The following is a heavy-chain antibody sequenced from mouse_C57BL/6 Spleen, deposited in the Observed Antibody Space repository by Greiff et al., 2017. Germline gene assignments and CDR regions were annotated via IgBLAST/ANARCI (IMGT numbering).Heavy chain of an antibody. Sequence: QVHVKQPGAELVKPGASVKLSCKASGYTFTSYWMHWVKQRPGQGLEWIGMIHPNSGSTNYNEKFKSKATLTVDKSSSTAYMQLSSLTSEDSAVYYCAPSLQYYFDYWGQGTTLTVSS. V-gene: IGHV1-64*01. CDR2: IHPNSGST. CDR3: APSLQYYFDY. CDR1: GYTFTSYW. J-gene: IGHJ2*01.